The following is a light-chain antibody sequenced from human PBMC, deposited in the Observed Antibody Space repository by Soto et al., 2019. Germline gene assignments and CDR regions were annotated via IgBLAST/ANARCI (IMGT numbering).Light chain of an antibody. CDR2: EVS. CDR3: CSYAGSSTLV. J-gene: IGLJ2*01. CDR1: SRDVGSYNL. V-gene: IGLV2-23*02. Sequence: QSVLTQPASVSGSPGQSITISCTGTSRDVGSYNLVSWYQQHPGKAPKLMIYEVSKRHSGVSNRFYGSKSGNTASLTISGLQAEDEADYYCCSYAGSSTLVFGGGTKLTVL.